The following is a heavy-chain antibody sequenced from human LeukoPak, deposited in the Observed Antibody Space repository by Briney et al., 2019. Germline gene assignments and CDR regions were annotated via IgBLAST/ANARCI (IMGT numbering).Heavy chain of an antibody. J-gene: IGHJ3*01. CDR2: IYYSGST. CDR3: ARRRKTSGQGPAAFDL. D-gene: IGHD5-12*01. Sequence: SETLSLTYTVSGGSISGYYWSWIRQPPGRGLEWIAYIYYSGSTNYNPSLKSRVTISVDTSKNQFSLKLTSVTAADTALYYCARRRKTSGQGPAAFDLWGQGTMVTVSS. CDR1: GGSISGYY. V-gene: IGHV4-59*08.